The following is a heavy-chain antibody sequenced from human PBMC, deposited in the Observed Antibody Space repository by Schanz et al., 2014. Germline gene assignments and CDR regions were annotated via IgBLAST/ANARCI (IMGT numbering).Heavy chain of an antibody. CDR3: ARDGLGADY. V-gene: IGHV4-59*01. Sequence: QVQLQESGPGLVKPSETLSLTCTVSGDSISGSYWSWIRQPPGKGLEWIGHRDSSGSTKYNPSLKSRFTISIDTSKNQISLRLRSVTEADTAVYYCARDGLGADYWGQGTLVTVSA. J-gene: IGHJ4*02. CDR2: RDSSGST. CDR1: GDSISGSY.